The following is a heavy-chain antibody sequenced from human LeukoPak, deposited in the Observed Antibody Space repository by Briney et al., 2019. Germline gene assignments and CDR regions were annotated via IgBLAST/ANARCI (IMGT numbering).Heavy chain of an antibody. CDR1: GGSISSGSYY. V-gene: IGHV4-61*02. CDR2: IYTSGST. Sequence: SETLSLTCTVSGGSISSGSYYWSWIRQPAGKGLEWIGRIYTSGSTNYNPSLKSRVTISVDTSKNQFSLKLSSVTAADTAVYYCARGIYDSSGYYYPPTLGYWGQGTLVTVSS. J-gene: IGHJ4*02. D-gene: IGHD3-22*01. CDR3: ARGIYDSSGYYYPPTLGY.